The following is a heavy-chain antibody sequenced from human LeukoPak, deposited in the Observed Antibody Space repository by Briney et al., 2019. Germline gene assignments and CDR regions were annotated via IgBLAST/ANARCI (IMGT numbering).Heavy chain of an antibody. CDR1: GFTFSSYG. Sequence: GGSLRLSCAASGFTFSSYGMSWVRQAPGKGLEWVSAISGSGGSTYYADSVKGRFTISRDNSKNTLYLQMNSLRAEDTAVYYCAKDGSGYDFSLDLWGQGTLVTVSS. D-gene: IGHD5-12*01. CDR2: ISGSGGST. J-gene: IGHJ4*02. V-gene: IGHV3-23*01. CDR3: AKDGSGYDFSLDL.